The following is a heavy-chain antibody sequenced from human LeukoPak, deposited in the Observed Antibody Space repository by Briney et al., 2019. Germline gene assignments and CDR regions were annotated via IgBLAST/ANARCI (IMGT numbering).Heavy chain of an antibody. CDR2: IYHSGST. CDR3: ASVDVVVPADEESNYYYYGMDV. V-gene: IGHV4-4*02. CDR1: GGSISSSNW. D-gene: IGHD2-2*01. Sequence: SETLSLTCAVSGGSISSSNWWGWVRQPPGKGLEWIGEIYHSGSTNYNPSLKSRVTISVDKSKNQFSLKLSSVTAADTAVYYCASVDVVVPADEESNYYYYGMDVWGKGTTVTVSS. J-gene: IGHJ6*04.